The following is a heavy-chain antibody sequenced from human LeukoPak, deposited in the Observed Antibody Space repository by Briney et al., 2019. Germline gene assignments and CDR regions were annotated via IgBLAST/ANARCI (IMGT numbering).Heavy chain of an antibody. CDR1: GGSIYSCY. V-gene: IGHV4-4*07. D-gene: IGHD3-16*01. CDR2: VYTSGTT. Sequence: SETLSLTCSVSGGSIYSCYWSWIRQPAGKGLEWVGRVYTSGTTTYNPSLQSRVTISLDTSKNEISLRLTSVTAADTAVYYCARDSGEDFVWGTYGQKYYSYHMVVWGKGTTVTVSS. J-gene: IGHJ6*03. CDR3: ARDSGEDFVWGTYGQKYYSYHMVV.